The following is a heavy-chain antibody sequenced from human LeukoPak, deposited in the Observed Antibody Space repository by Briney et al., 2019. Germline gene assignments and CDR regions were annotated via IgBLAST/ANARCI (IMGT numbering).Heavy chain of an antibody. CDR3: ARGYSSGWYVNWFDP. CDR2: IYYSGST. J-gene: IGHJ5*02. CDR1: GGSISSYY. V-gene: IGHV4-59*01. D-gene: IGHD6-19*01. Sequence: SETLSLTCTVSGGSISSYYWSWIRQPPGKGLEWIGYIYYSGSTNYNPSPESRVTISVDTSKNQFSLKLSSVTAADTAVYYCARGYSSGWYVNWFDPWGQGTLVTVSS.